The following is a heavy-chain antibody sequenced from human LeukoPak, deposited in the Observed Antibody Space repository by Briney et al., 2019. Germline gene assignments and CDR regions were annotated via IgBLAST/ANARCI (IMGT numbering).Heavy chain of an antibody. CDR2: INPSGGST. J-gene: IGHJ4*02. V-gene: IGHV1-46*01. CDR1: GYTFTSYY. Sequence: ASVKVSCKASGYTFTSYYMHWVRQAPGQGLEWMGIINPSGGSTSYARKFQGRVTMTRDTSTSTVYMELSSLRSEDTAVYYCATDLHDILTGSFYWGQGTLVTVSS. D-gene: IGHD3-9*01. CDR3: ATDLHDILTGSFY.